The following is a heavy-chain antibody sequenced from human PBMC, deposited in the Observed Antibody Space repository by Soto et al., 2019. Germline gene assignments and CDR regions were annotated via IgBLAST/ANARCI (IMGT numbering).Heavy chain of an antibody. CDR1: GDSIISSDFY. J-gene: IGHJ5*02. CDR3: ARHSLALRKNNWFDP. Sequence: SETLSLTCTVSGDSIISSDFYWGWVRQPPGKGLEWIGSIFYLGSSYYNPSLKGRVTMSVDTSKNQFSLRLRSVTAADTALYFCARHSLALRKNNWFDPWGQGIMVTVSS. D-gene: IGHD3-3*02. CDR2: IFYLGSS. V-gene: IGHV4-39*01.